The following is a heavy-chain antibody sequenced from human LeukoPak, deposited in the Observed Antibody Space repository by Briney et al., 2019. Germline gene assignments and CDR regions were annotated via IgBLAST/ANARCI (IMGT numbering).Heavy chain of an antibody. CDR1: GFTFGAYA. CDR2: ISGSADAT. V-gene: IGHV3-23*01. D-gene: IGHD2-15*01. J-gene: IGHJ4*02. CDR3: AKCSGSSCYSSGAFDN. Sequence: GGSVRLSCAVSGFTFGAYAMSWVRQPPGKGLEWVSGISGSADATWYADSVKGRFTISRDNSKNTVNVQMNSLRPEDTAVYYCAKCSGSSCYSSGAFDNWGQGTLVTVSS.